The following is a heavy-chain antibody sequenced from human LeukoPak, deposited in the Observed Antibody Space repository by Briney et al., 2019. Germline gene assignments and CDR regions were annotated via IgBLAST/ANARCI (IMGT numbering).Heavy chain of an antibody. CDR3: ARVKTSAQPYSYYDILTGYPP. J-gene: IGHJ5*02. CDR1: GFTVSSNY. D-gene: IGHD3-9*01. CDR2: IYSGGTT. Sequence: GGSLRLSCAASGFTVSSNYMTWVRQAPGKGPEWVSIIYSGGTTYYADSVKGRFTISRDSSKNTLSLQMSSLRAEDTAVYYCARVKTSAQPYSYYDILTGYPPWGQGTLVSVSS. V-gene: IGHV3-53*01.